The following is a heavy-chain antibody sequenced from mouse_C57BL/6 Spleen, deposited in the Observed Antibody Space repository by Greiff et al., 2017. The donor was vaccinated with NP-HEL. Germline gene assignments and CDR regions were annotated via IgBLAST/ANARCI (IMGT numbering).Heavy chain of an antibody. V-gene: IGHV7-3*01. CDR3: ARYNYGSSYGFAY. CDR2: IRNKANGYTT. Sequence: EVQLVESGGGLVQPGGSLSLSCAASGFTFTDYYMSWVRQPPGKALEWLGFIRNKANGYTTEYSASVKGRFTISRDNSQSILYLQMNALRAEDSATYYCARYNYGSSYGFAYWGHRTLVTVSA. D-gene: IGHD1-1*01. CDR1: GFTFTDYY. J-gene: IGHJ3*01.